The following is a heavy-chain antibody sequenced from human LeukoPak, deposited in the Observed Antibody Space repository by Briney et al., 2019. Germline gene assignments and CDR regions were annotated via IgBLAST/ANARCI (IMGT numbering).Heavy chain of an antibody. V-gene: IGHV3-23*01. J-gene: IGHJ4*02. D-gene: IGHD3-9*01. CDR1: GFTFTNYA. Sequence: GGSLRLSCVASGFTFTNYAMSWVRQAPGKGLEWVSAITGSDGSSYYADSVKGRFTISRDNSKNTLYLQVNSLRAEDTAVYYCAKWEDYDILTGYYVPDYWGQGTLVTVSS. CDR2: ITGSDGSS. CDR3: AKWEDYDILTGYYVPDY.